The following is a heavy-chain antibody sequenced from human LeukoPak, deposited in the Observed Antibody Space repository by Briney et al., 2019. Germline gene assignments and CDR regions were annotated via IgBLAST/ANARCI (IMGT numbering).Heavy chain of an antibody. CDR3: ARGPRYYYDSSGITSYFDY. V-gene: IGHV4-34*01. Sequence: SETLSLTCAVYGGSFSGYYWSWIRQPPGKGLEWIGEINHSGSTNYNPSLKSQVTISVDTSKNQFSLKLSSVTAADTAVYYCARGPRYYYDSSGITSYFDYWGQGTLVTVSS. CDR2: INHSGST. CDR1: GGSFSGYY. J-gene: IGHJ4*02. D-gene: IGHD3-22*01.